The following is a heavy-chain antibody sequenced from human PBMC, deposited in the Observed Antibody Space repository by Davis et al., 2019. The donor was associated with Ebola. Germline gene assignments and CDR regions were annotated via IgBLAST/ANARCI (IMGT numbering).Heavy chain of an antibody. Sequence: GESLKISCAASGFSFSSYWMYWVRQASGKGLEWVGRIRSKANSYATAYAASVKGRFTISRDDSKNTAYLQMNSLKTEDTAVYYCTTTTVTTDYWGQGTLVTVSS. CDR3: TTTTVTTDY. J-gene: IGHJ4*02. CDR1: GFSFSSYW. V-gene: IGHV3-73*01. CDR2: IRSKANSYAT. D-gene: IGHD4-17*01.